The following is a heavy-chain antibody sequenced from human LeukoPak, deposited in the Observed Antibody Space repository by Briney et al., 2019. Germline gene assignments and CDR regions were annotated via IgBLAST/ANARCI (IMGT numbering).Heavy chain of an antibody. Sequence: GGSLRLSCAASGFTFSSYAMHWVRQAPGKGLEWVAVISYDGSNKYYADSVKGRFTISRDNSKNTLYLQMNSLRAEDTAVYYCARSLGTHPNYFDYWSQGTLVTVSS. J-gene: IGHJ4*02. D-gene: IGHD3-16*01. CDR1: GFTFSSYA. CDR3: ARSLGTHPNYFDY. V-gene: IGHV3-30-3*01. CDR2: ISYDGSNK.